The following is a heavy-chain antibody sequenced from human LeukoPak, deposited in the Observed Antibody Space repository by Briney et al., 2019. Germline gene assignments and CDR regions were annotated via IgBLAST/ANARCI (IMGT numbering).Heavy chain of an antibody. Sequence: SETLSLTCAVSSGSISSHYWSWIRQPPGEGLEWIGDIYYSGSTDYNPPLKSRVTISVDTSKNQFSLKLSSVTAADTAVYYCARGPQCHDSSGYSPYYYFYMDVGGKGTAVTVP. V-gene: IGHV4-59*11. D-gene: IGHD3-22*01. CDR3: ARGPQCHDSSGYSPYYYFYMDV. J-gene: IGHJ6*03. CDR1: SGSISSHY. CDR2: IYYSGST.